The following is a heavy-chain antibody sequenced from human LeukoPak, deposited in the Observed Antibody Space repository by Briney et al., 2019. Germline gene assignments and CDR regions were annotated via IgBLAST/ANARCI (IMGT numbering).Heavy chain of an antibody. CDR2: ISDSGGST. CDR3: AKHDRSGYYYFDY. V-gene: IGHV3-23*01. Sequence: GGSLRLPCAASGFTFSSYVMSWVRQAPGKGLGWVSAISDSGGSTYYADSMKGRFTNSRDNSKNTLYLQMNSLRAEDTAVYYCAKHDRSGYYYFDYWGQGTLVTVSS. D-gene: IGHD3-22*01. CDR1: GFTFSSYV. J-gene: IGHJ4*02.